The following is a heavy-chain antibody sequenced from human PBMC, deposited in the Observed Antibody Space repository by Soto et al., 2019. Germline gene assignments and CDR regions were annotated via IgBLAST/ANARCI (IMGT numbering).Heavy chain of an antibody. CDR2: INWDSGRI. Sequence: EVQLVESGGGLVQPGGSLRLSCAASGFNFNNYAMHWVRQAPGKGLEWVSGINWDSGRIVYADSVRGRFTISRDNAKNSLYLQVNSLRPEDTAFYYCAKGGSRYYDFWSDYWGLGTLVTVSS. CDR1: GFNFNNYA. D-gene: IGHD3-3*01. V-gene: IGHV3-9*01. J-gene: IGHJ4*02. CDR3: AKGGSRYYDFWSDY.